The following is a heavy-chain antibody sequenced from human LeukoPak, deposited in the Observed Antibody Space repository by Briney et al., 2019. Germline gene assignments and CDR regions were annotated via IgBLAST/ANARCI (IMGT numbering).Heavy chain of an antibody. CDR3: ARAKSLFDS. J-gene: IGHJ4*02. CDR1: GFTFGSYW. D-gene: IGHD3-10*01. Sequence: GGSLRLSCAASGFTFGSYWMSWVRQAPGKGLEWVANIKQDGSEKYYVDSVKGRFTISRDNAKNTLYLQMNSLRAEDTAVYYCARAKSLFDSWGQGTLVTVSS. V-gene: IGHV3-7*03. CDR2: IKQDGSEK.